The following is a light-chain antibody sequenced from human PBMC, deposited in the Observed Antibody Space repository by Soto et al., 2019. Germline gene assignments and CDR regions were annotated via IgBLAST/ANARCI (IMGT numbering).Light chain of an antibody. CDR1: QGVSSSS. CDR2: GAS. V-gene: IGKV3-20*01. J-gene: IGKJ5*01. CDR3: QQYGSSPLIT. Sequence: EIVLTQSPGTLSLSPGERATLSCRTSQGVSSSSLAWYQQKPGQAPRLLIYGASSRATGIPDRFSGSGSGTDFTLTISILEPEDFAVYYCQQYGSSPLITFGQGTRLEI.